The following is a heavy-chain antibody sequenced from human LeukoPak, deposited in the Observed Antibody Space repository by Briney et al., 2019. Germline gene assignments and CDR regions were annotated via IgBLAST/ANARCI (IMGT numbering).Heavy chain of an antibody. D-gene: IGHD3-10*01. CDR2: INPSGGST. V-gene: IGHV1-46*01. Sequence: ASVKVSCKASGYTFTSYYMHWVRQAPGQGLEWMGIINPSGGSTSYAQKFQGRVTMTRDTSTSTAYMELRSLRSDDTAVYYCARAPGSAGWSYFDYWGQGTLVTVSS. CDR3: ARAPGSAGWSYFDY. J-gene: IGHJ4*02. CDR1: GYTFTSYY.